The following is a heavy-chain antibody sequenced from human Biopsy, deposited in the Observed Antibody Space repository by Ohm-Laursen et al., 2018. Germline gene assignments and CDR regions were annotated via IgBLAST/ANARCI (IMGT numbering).Heavy chain of an antibody. CDR2: IDYRGST. CDR3: ARDSRGGHLNTTLITGKNLDS. V-gene: IGHV4-59*01. J-gene: IGHJ4*02. D-gene: IGHD3-16*01. CDR1: RDSISNYY. Sequence: GTLSLTCTVSRDSISNYYWSWIRQPPGKGLEWIGYIDYRGSTKYNPSLRSRVTMSIDTSRNQFSLKLSSVTAADTAVYFCARDSRGGHLNTTLITGKNLDSWGQGILVTVSS.